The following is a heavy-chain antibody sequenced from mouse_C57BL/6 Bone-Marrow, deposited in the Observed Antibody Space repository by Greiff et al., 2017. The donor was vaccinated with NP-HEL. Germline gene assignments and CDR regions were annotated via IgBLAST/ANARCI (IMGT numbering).Heavy chain of an antibody. V-gene: IGHV5-16*01. Sequence: EVQLVESEGGLVQPGSSMKLSCTASGFTFSDYYMAWVRQVPEKGLEWVANINYDGSSTYYLDSLKSRFIISRDNAKNILYLQMSSLKSEDTATYYCARVGGYSNYFDYWGQGTTLTVSS. CDR1: GFTFSDYY. CDR2: INYDGSST. J-gene: IGHJ2*01. CDR3: ARVGGYSNYFDY. D-gene: IGHD2-5*01.